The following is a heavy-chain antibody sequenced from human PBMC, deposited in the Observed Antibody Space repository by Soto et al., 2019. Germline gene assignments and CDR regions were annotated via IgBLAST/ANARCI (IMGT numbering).Heavy chain of an antibody. D-gene: IGHD3-22*01. CDR3: ARPLYYYDSSVYYYYYYGMDV. CDR2: IIPIFGTA. CDR1: GGTFSSYA. J-gene: IGHJ6*02. V-gene: IGHV1-69*13. Sequence: SVKVSCKASGGTFSSYAISWVRQAPGQGLEWMGGIIPIFGTANYAQKFQGRVTITADESTSTAYMELSSLRSEDTAVYYCARPLYYYDSSVYYYYYYGMDVWGQGNKVTVAS.